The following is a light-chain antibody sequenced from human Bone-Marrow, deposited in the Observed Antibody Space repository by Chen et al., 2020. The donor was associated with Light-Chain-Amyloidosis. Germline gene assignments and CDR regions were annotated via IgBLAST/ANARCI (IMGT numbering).Light chain of an antibody. CDR2: DDS. J-gene: IGLJ3*02. V-gene: IGLV3-21*02. Sequence: SYVLTQPSSVSVAPGQTATIACGGNNIGSTSVHWYQQTPGQAPLLVVYDDSDRPSGIRERLAGSNSGNTATLTISSVEAGDEADYSCQVWDRSSDRPVFGGGTKLTVL. CDR3: QVWDRSSDRPV. CDR1: NIGSTS.